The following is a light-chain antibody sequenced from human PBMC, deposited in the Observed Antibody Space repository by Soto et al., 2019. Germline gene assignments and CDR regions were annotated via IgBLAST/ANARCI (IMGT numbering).Light chain of an antibody. J-gene: IGKJ1*01. CDR2: GAS. CDR1: QTVSGSY. V-gene: IGKV3-20*01. Sequence: EIVLTQSPGTLSLSPGERATLSCRASQTVSGSYLAWFQQKPGQAPRLLIYGASSRATGIPDRFSGSGSGKDFTITISRLEPEDFAVYYCHQYVTSPWTLGQGTNVEIK. CDR3: HQYVTSPWT.